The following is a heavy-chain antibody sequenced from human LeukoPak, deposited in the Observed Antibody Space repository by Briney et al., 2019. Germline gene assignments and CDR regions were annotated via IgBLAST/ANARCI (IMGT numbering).Heavy chain of an antibody. CDR3: VRDGDAYNFDY. CDR1: GFIFNRYW. V-gene: IGHV3-74*01. Sequence: PGGSPRLSCAASGFIFNRYWMHWVRQAPGKGLVWVSRTNSDGRDTRYADSVRGRFTISRDNAKNTLYLQMNSLRVEDTAVYYCVRDGDAYNFDYWGQGTLVTVSS. J-gene: IGHJ4*02. D-gene: IGHD5-24*01. CDR2: TNSDGRDT.